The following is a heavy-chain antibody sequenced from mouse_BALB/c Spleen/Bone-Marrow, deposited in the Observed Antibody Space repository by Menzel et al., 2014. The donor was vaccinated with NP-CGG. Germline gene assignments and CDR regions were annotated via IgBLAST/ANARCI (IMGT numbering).Heavy chain of an antibody. CDR1: GFSLTGYG. V-gene: IGHV2-6-7*01. CDR2: IWGDGNT. D-gene: IGHD1-2*01. J-gene: IGHJ4*01. CDR3: ARAPGYDLYYAMDY. Sequence: VQLQQSGPGLVAPSQSLSITCTVSGFSLTGYGINWVRQPPGKGLEWLGMIWGDGNTDYNSALKSRLSISKDNSKSQVSLKMNSLQTDDTARYYCARAPGYDLYYAMDYWGQGTSVTVSS.